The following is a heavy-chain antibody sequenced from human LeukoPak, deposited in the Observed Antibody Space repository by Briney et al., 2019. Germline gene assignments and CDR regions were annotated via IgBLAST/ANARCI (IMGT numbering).Heavy chain of an antibody. CDR1: GFTISDYW. CDR3: ARDIAAAGLFFDY. Sequence: PGGSLRLSCAASGFTISDYWMSWVSQAPGRGLEWVANIKYDGSERYYVDSVKGRFTISRDTATNSVYLYMNSLRADDTAVYYCARDIAAAGLFFDYWGQGTLVTVSS. D-gene: IGHD6-13*01. J-gene: IGHJ4*02. CDR2: IKYDGSER. V-gene: IGHV3-7*01.